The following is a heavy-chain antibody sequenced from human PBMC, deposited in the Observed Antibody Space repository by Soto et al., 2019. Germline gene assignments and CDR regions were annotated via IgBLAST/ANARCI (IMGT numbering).Heavy chain of an antibody. V-gene: IGHV1-2*02. CDR1: GYTFTGYY. CDR2: INPNSGGT. D-gene: IGHD2-2*03. CDR3: ARDPFGYCSSTSCRGAYYFDY. J-gene: IGHJ4*02. Sequence: ASVKVSCKASGYTFTGYYMHWVRQAPGQGLEWMGWINPNSGGTNYAQKFQGRVTMTRDTSISTAYMELSRLRSDDTAVYYCARDPFGYCSSTSCRGAYYFDYWGQGTLVTVSS.